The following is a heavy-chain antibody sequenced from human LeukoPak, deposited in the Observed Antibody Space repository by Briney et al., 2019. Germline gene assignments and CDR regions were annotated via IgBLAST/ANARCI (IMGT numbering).Heavy chain of an antibody. CDR2: INQGGSEQ. CDR3: AATNWFDP. CDR1: GFTFRDYW. J-gene: IGHJ5*02. V-gene: IGHV3-7*01. D-gene: IGHD1-26*01. Sequence: PGGSLRLSCAASGFTFRDYWMSWVRQAPGKGLEGVANINQGGSEQFYVDSLKGRFTISRDNAMNSLFLQMNGLTVEDTAVYYCAATNWFDPWGQGTLVTVSS.